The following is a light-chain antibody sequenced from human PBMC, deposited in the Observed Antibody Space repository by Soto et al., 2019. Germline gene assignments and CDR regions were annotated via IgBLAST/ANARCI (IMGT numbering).Light chain of an antibody. CDR3: QQRSNWPPWT. V-gene: IGKV3-11*01. CDR1: QSVSNNY. J-gene: IGKJ1*01. Sequence: PGTLSLSPGERATLSCRASQSVSNNYLAWYQQKPGQAPRLLIYDASNRATGIPARFSGSGSGTDFTLTISSLEPEDFAVYYCQQRSNWPPWTFGQGTKVDIK. CDR2: DAS.